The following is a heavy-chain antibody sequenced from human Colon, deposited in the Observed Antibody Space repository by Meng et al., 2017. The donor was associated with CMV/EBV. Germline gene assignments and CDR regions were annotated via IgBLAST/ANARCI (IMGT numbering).Heavy chain of an antibody. CDR2: ISKTSSFI. CDR1: GFTFGSYT. V-gene: IGHV3-21*06. D-gene: IGHD3-9*01. Sequence: GESLKISCVGSGFTFGSYTLNWVRHAPGKGLEWVASISKTSSFINYADSVKGRFIISRENAMNTVHLQMNSLRVEDTAVYYCTRGQAIIYVWGQGTLVTVSS. J-gene: IGHJ4*02. CDR3: TRGQAIIYV.